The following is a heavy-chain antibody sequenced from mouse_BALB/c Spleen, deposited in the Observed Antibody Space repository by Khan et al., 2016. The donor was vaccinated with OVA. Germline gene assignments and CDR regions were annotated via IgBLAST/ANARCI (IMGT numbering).Heavy chain of an antibody. CDR3: ARDRIDY. Sequence: QVQLKQSGAELAKPGASVKMSCKASGYTFTTYWMHWIKQRPGQGLEWIGYINPTSGYTDYNQKFKDKATLTADKSSSTAYMHLSSLTSDDSAVYYCARDRIDYWGQGTALTGSS. CDR1: GYTFTTYW. V-gene: IGHV1-7*01. CDR2: INPTSGYT. J-gene: IGHJ2*01.